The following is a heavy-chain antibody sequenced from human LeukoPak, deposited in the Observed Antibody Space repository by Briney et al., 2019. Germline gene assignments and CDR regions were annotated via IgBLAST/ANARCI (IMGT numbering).Heavy chain of an antibody. Sequence: SVKVSCKASGGTFSSYAISWVRQAPGQGLEWMGRIIPILGIANYAQKFQGRVTITADKTTSTAYMELSSLRSEDTAVYYCARSGYYFGSAFDIWGQGTMVTVSS. V-gene: IGHV1-69*04. CDR1: GGTFSSYA. CDR3: ARSGYYFGSAFDI. J-gene: IGHJ3*02. CDR2: IIPILGIA. D-gene: IGHD5-18*01.